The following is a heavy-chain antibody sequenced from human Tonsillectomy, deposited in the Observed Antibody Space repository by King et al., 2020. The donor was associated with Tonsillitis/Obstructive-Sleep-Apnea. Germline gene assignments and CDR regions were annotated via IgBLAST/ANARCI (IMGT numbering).Heavy chain of an antibody. D-gene: IGHD2-8*01. CDR3: ARQGGGVADFDY. J-gene: IGHJ4*02. CDR1: GFTFDDYG. V-gene: IGHV3-20*04. Sequence: VQLVESGGGVVRPGGSLRLSCAASGFTFDDYGMSWVPQAPGKGLEWGLGINWNGVSTGFADSVKGRFTISRDNAKNSLYLQMNSLRAEDTALYYCARQGGGVADFDYWGQGTLVTVSS. CDR2: INWNGVST.